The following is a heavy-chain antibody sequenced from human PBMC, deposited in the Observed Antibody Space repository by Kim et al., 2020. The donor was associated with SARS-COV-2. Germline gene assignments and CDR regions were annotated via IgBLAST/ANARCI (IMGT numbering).Heavy chain of an antibody. CDR3: AKDKAVISDGDCFDY. CDR2: ISGSGGST. D-gene: IGHD4-17*01. CDR1: GFTFSSYA. V-gene: IGHV3-23*01. J-gene: IGHJ4*02. Sequence: GGSLRLSCAASGFTFSSYAMSWVRQAPGKGLEWVSAISGSGGSTYYADSVKGRFTISRDNSKNTLYLQMNSLRAEDTAVYYCAKDKAVISDGDCFDYWGQGTLVTVSS.